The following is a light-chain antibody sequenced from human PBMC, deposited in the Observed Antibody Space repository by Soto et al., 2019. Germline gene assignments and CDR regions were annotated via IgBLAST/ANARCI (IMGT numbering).Light chain of an antibody. J-gene: IGLJ2*01. CDR3: ASWDDRLGAVI. V-gene: IGLV1-47*02. CDR1: SSNIGGTNY. CDR2: SNN. Sequence: QSVLTQPPSASETHGQQVFISCSGSSSNIGGTNYAYWYQQLPGAAPKLLMHSNNLRPSGVPERISGSKFGTAASLAISGLRSEDEAVYYCASWDDRLGAVIFGGGTKVTVL.